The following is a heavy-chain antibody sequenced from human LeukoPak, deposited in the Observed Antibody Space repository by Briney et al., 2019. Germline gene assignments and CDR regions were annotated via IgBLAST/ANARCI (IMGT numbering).Heavy chain of an antibody. CDR1: GFTFSSYG. J-gene: IGHJ6*02. V-gene: IGHV3-30*18. D-gene: IGHD2-2*01. Sequence: GGSLRLSCAASGFTFSSYGMHWVRQAPGKGLEWVAVISYDGSNKYYADSVKGRSTISRDNSKNTLYLQMNSLRAEDTAVYYCAKDRFVVVAPYYYYYGMDVWGQGTTVTVSS. CDR3: AKDRFVVVAPYYYYYGMDV. CDR2: ISYDGSNK.